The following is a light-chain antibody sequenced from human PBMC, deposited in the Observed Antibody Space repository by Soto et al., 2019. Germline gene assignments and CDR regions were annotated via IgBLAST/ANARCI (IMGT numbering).Light chain of an antibody. V-gene: IGLV4-69*01. CDR3: QTWGTGPWV. J-gene: IGLJ3*02. Sequence: QPVLTQSPSASASLGASVKLTCTLSSGHSSYAIAWHQQQPEKGPRYLMKLNSVGSHSKGDGIPDRFSGSSSGAERYLTISRLQSEDEADYYCQTWGTGPWVFGGGTKLTVL. CDR2: LNSVGSH. CDR1: SGHSSYA.